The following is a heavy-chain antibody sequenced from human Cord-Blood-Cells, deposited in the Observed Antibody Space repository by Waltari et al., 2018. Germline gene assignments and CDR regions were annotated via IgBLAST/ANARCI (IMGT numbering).Heavy chain of an antibody. CDR1: GGTFSSYA. D-gene: IGHD3-10*01. CDR3: ARAFSGRNSNYYYYGMDV. V-gene: IGHV1-69*12. Sequence: QVQLVQSGAEVKKPGSSVKVSCKASGGTFSSYAISWVRQAPGQGLEWVGGIIPIFGTANYAQTVQGRVTITADEATSTAYMELSNLRSEDTAVYYCARAFSGRNSNYYYYGMDVWGQGTTVTVSS. J-gene: IGHJ6*02. CDR2: IIPIFGTA.